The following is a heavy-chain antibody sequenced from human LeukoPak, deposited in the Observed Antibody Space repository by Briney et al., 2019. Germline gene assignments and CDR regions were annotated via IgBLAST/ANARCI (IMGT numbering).Heavy chain of an antibody. Sequence: GGSLRLSCAASGFTFSDYYMTWIRQAPGTGLEWISCISSSGSATYYTDSVKGRFTISRDNAKNSLFLEMNSLRAEDTAVYYCVSGNDPDYVWGTYRLDAFDIWGEGTMVIVSS. V-gene: IGHV3-11*04. CDR1: GFTFSDYY. J-gene: IGHJ3*02. CDR2: ISSSGSAT. CDR3: VSGNDPDYVWGTYRLDAFDI. D-gene: IGHD3-16*02.